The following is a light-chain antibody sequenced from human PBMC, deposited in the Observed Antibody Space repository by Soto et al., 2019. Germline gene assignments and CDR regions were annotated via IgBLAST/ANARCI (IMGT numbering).Light chain of an antibody. Sequence: SYELTQPPSVSVSPGQTASIICSGDALGEKYVSWYQQRPGQSPVLVIHQDSERPSGIPARFSGSNSGNTATLAISGTQATDEADYYCQVWDSGTAVVFGGGTQLTVL. CDR1: ALGEKY. CDR3: QVWDSGTAVV. J-gene: IGLJ2*01. V-gene: IGLV3-1*01. CDR2: QDS.